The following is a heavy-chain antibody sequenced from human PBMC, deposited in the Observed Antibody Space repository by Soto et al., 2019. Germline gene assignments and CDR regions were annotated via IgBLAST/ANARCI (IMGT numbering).Heavy chain of an antibody. CDR1: GGSISSYY. V-gene: IGHV4-59*08. CDR2: IYYSGST. Sequence: PSETLSLTCTVSGGSISSYYWSWLRQPPGKGLEWIGYIYYSGSTNYNPSLKSRVTISVDTSKNQFSLKLSSVTAADTAVYYCARWYYYGSGSYYNIRAFDIWGQGTMVTVS. CDR3: ARWYYYGSGSYYNIRAFDI. D-gene: IGHD3-10*01. J-gene: IGHJ3*02.